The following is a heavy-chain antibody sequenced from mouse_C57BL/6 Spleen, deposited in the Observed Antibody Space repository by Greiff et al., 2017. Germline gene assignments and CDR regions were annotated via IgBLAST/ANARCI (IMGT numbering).Heavy chain of an antibody. CDR2: IDPETGGT. CDR1: GYTFTDYE. Sequence: QVQLQQSGAELVRPGASVTLSCKASGYTFTDYEMHWVKQTPVHGLEWIGAIDPETGGTAYNQKFKGKAILTADKSSSTAYMELRSLTSEDSAVYYCTKELGYWYFDVWGTGTTVTVSS. J-gene: IGHJ1*03. V-gene: IGHV1-15*01. CDR3: TKELGYWYFDV. D-gene: IGHD4-1*01.